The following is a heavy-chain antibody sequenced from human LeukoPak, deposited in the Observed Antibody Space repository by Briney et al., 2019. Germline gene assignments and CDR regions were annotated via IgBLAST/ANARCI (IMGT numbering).Heavy chain of an antibody. V-gene: IGHV3-23*01. Sequence: PGGSLRLSCAASGFTFSNYAMNWVRQAPGRGLEWVSGFSGSGGTTYYADSVKGRFTISRDNSKNTLYLQMNSLRVEDTAVYYCANGNRCTCPNCLGYYYFYMDVWGKGTTVTLSS. D-gene: IGHD2/OR15-2a*01. CDR3: ANGNRCTCPNCLGYYYFYMDV. CDR1: GFTFSNYA. CDR2: FSGSGGTT. J-gene: IGHJ6*03.